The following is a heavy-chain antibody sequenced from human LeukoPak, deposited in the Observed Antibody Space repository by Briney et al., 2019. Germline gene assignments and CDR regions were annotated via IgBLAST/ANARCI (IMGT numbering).Heavy chain of an antibody. J-gene: IGHJ5*02. CDR3: ARDVPGFQP. CDR2: IKQDRSQQ. CDR1: GFTFGSYW. Sequence: GGSLRLSCVASGFTFGSYWMSWVRQAPGKGLEWVANIKQDRSQQYYVDSVKGRFTISRDNSKNTLYLQMNSLRAEDTAVYYCARDVPGFQPWGQGTPGHRLL. V-gene: IGHV3-7*01.